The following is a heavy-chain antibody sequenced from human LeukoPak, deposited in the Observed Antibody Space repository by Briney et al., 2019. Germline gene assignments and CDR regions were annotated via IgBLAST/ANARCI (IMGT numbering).Heavy chain of an antibody. CDR1: GGSISSSGSY. V-gene: IGHV4-39*07. CDR2: VYNSGST. CDR3: ARVGNPLVTVFAWFDP. Sequence: PSETLSLTCTVSGGSISSSGSYWGWIRQPPGKGLEWIGNVYNSGSTYYNPSLKSRVTISVDTSENQFSLKLSSMTAADTAVYYCARVGNPLVTVFAWFDPWGQGTLVTVSS. D-gene: IGHD3-3*01. J-gene: IGHJ5*02.